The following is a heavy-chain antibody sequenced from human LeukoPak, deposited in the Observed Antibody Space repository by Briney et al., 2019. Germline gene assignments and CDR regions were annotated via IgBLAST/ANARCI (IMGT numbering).Heavy chain of an antibody. CDR2: IVWNGGST. Sequence: GGSLRLSCAASGFTFDDYGMDWVRQVPGKGLEWVSGIVWNGGSTNYADSVKGRFTISRDNAKNSLYLQMNSLRVEDTAFYYCVRDSPKTAGTYNWFDTWGRGTLVTVSS. J-gene: IGHJ5*02. CDR1: GFTFDDYG. D-gene: IGHD2-21*02. V-gene: IGHV3-20*04. CDR3: VRDSPKTAGTYNWFDT.